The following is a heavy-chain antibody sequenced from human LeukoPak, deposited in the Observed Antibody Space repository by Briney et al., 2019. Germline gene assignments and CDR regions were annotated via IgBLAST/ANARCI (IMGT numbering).Heavy chain of an antibody. CDR2: IYHSGST. J-gene: IGHJ4*02. D-gene: IGHD3-10*01. V-gene: IGHV4-30-2*01. Sequence: SQTLSLTCAVSGGSISSGGYSWSWIRQPSGKGLEWIGYIYHSGSTYYNPSLKSRVTISVDRSKNQFSLKLSSVTAADTAVYYCARGGGGYYGSGSYKVDYWGQGTLVTVSS. CDR3: ARGGGGYYGSGSYKVDY. CDR1: GGSISSGGYS.